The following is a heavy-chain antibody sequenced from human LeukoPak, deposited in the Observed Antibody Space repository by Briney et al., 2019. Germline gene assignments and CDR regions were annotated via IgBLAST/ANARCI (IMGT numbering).Heavy chain of an antibody. Sequence: ASVNGSCKASGYTFTGYFMHWVRQAPGQGLEWMGWINPNSGGTSYLQNFQGRVTMTRDTSISTAYMDLSRLRSDDTAVYYCARGRPGDYFDYWGQGTLVTESS. CDR1: GYTFTGYF. D-gene: IGHD6-25*01. V-gene: IGHV1-2*02. CDR3: ARGRPGDYFDY. CDR2: INPNSGGT. J-gene: IGHJ4*02.